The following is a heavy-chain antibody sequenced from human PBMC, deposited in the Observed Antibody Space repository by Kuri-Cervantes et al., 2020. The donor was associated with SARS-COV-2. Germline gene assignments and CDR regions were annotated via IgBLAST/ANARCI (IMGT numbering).Heavy chain of an antibody. J-gene: IGHJ4*02. CDR3: ARAYGDYVFREGLDS. Sequence: GGSLRLSCAASGFTFDDYGMSWVRQAPGKGLEWVSSISSSSSYIYYADSVKGRFIISRDNAKNSLYLQMNSLRVEDTALYYCARAYGDYVFREGLDSWGQGTLVTVSS. CDR1: GFTFDDYG. D-gene: IGHD4-17*01. V-gene: IGHV3-21*06. CDR2: ISSSSSYI.